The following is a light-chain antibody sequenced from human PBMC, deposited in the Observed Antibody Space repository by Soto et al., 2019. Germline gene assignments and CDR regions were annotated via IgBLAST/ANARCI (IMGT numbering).Light chain of an antibody. CDR2: GAS. Sequence: EVVMTQSPATLSVSPGERATLSCRANQTISSNLAWYQQKPGQAPRLLIYGASARATGIPARFSGSGSGTEFTLTISSLQSEAFTVYYCHHHNNWVGTFGGGTKVEIK. V-gene: IGKV3-15*01. J-gene: IGKJ4*01. CDR3: HHHNNWVGT. CDR1: QTISSN.